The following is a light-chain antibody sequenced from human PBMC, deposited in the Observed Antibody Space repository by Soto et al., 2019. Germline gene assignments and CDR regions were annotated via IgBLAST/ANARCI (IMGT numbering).Light chain of an antibody. CDR2: AAS. CDR3: QQYYSYPRT. V-gene: IGKV1-6*01. CDR1: QGIRTD. J-gene: IGKJ1*01. Sequence: AVQLTQSPSSLSASVGDRVTITCRASQGIRTDLGWYQQKPGKAPKLLIYAASTLQSGVPSRFSGSGSGTDFTLTISCLQSEDFATYYCQQYYSYPRTFGQGTKVDIK.